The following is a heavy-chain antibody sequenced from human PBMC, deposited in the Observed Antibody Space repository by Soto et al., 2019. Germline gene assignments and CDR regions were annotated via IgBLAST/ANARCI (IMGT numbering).Heavy chain of an antibody. CDR2: IYYSGST. Sequence: SETLSLTCTVSGGSISSYYWSWIRQPPGKGLEWIGYIYYSGSTNYNPSLKSRVTISVDTSKNQFSLKLSSVTAADTAVYYCARLGVLRTFDYWGQGTLVTVSS. CDR1: GGSISSYY. V-gene: IGHV4-59*01. J-gene: IGHJ4*02. CDR3: ARLGVLRTFDY. D-gene: IGHD4-17*01.